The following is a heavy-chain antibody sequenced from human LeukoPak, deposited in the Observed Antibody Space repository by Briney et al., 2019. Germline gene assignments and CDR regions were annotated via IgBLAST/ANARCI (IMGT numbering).Heavy chain of an antibody. Sequence: HPSEILSLTCTVSGYSISSGYYWGWIRQPPGKGLEWIGNIYHSGNTYYNPSLKSRVTISVDTSKNQLSLKLSSVTAADTAVYYCARLGMWVNDYWGQGTLVTVSS. CDR2: IYHSGNT. D-gene: IGHD1-14*01. J-gene: IGHJ4*02. V-gene: IGHV4-38-2*02. CDR1: GYSISSGYY. CDR3: ARLGMWVNDY.